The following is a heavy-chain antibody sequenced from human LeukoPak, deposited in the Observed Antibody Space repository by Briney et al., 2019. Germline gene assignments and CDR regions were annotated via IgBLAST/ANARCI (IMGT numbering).Heavy chain of an antibody. D-gene: IGHD6-19*01. CDR3: ARWNPGYSSDWRIDF. J-gene: IGHJ4*02. CDR1: GGTFSSYA. Sequence: SCKASGGTFSSYAISWVRQAPGKGLEWVANIKQDGSEKYYVDSVKGRFTISRDNAKISLYLQMNSLRAEDTAVYYCARWNPGYSSDWRIDFWGQGTLVTVSS. V-gene: IGHV3-7*01. CDR2: IKQDGSEK.